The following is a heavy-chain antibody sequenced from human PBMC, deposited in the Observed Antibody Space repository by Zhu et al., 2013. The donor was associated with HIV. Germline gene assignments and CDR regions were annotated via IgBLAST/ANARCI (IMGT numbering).Heavy chain of an antibody. V-gene: IGHV1-8*02. J-gene: IGHJ4*02. D-gene: IGHD4-4*01. Sequence: QVQLVQSGAEVKKPGSSVEVSCKASGGTFTSYAISWVRQAPGQGLEWMGWMNPNSGNTGYAQKFQGRVTMTRNTSISTAYMELSSLRSEDTAVYYCARGAGYSNSVGDLDYWGQGNPGSPSPQ. CDR3: ARGAGYSNSVGDLDY. CDR2: MNPNSGNT. CDR1: GGTFTSYA.